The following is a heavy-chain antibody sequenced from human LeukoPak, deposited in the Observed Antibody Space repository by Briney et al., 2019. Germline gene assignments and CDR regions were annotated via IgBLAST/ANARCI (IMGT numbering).Heavy chain of an antibody. Sequence: PSETPSLTCTVSGGSISSGGYYWSWIRQHPGKGLEWIGYIYYSGSTYYNPSLKSRVTISVDTSKNQFSLKLSSVTAADTAVYYCASSSGSTRTIDYWGQGTLVTVSS. J-gene: IGHJ4*02. CDR1: GGSISSGGYY. D-gene: IGHD3-22*01. CDR3: ASSSGSTRTIDY. CDR2: IYYSGST. V-gene: IGHV4-31*03.